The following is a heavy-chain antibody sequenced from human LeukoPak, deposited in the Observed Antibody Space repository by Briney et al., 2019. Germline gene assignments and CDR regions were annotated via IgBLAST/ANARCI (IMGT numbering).Heavy chain of an antibody. CDR2: IRYDGSNE. Sequence: GGSLRLSCAASGFTFSSYGMHWVRQAPGKGLEWVAFIRYDGSNEYYADSVKGRFTISRDNSKNTLYLQMNSLRAEDTAVYYCARDQLYCTGGYCYFDNWGQGTLVTVSS. J-gene: IGHJ4*02. CDR1: GFTFSSYG. V-gene: IGHV3-30*02. D-gene: IGHD2-8*02. CDR3: ARDQLYCTGGYCYFDN.